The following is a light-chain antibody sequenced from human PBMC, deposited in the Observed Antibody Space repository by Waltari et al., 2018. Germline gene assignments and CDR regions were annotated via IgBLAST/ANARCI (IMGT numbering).Light chain of an antibody. J-gene: IGKJ1*01. CDR3: QQYYSTPPRT. CDR1: QSVLYSSNNKNY. Sequence: DIVMTQSPDSLAVSLGERATINCKSSQSVLYSSNNKNYLAWYQQKPGQPPKLLIYWASTRESGVPDRFSGSGSGTDLTLTISSLQAEDVAVYYCQQYYSTPPRTFGQGTKVEIK. CDR2: WAS. V-gene: IGKV4-1*01.